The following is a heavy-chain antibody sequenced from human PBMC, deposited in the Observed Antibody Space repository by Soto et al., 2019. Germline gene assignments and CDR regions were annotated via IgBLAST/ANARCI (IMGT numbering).Heavy chain of an antibody. CDR1: GYTFTSYG. V-gene: IGHV1-18*01. D-gene: IGHD4-17*01. Sequence: QVQLVQSGAEVKKPGASVKVSCKASGYTFTSYGISWVRQAPGQGLAWMGWISAYNGNTNYAQKLKGRVTMTTDTAKSKDYMGLRILRSDDKAVYYCSRGGGDYGYAFDIWGQGTMVTGSS. CDR3: SRGGGDYGYAFDI. CDR2: ISAYNGNT. J-gene: IGHJ3*02.